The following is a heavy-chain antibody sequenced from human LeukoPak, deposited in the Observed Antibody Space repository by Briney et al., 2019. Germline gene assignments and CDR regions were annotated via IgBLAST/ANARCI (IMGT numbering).Heavy chain of an antibody. J-gene: IGHJ4*02. D-gene: IGHD4-17*01. V-gene: IGHV3-20*04. CDR2: INWSGGST. CDR3: ARDRYDYGDYDY. Sequence: EGSLRLSCAASGFTFSDYGMSWVRQAPGKGLEWVSDINWSGGSTGYADSVKGRFTISRDNAKNSLYLQMNSLRAEDTALYYCARDRYDYGDYDYWGQGTLVTVSS. CDR1: GFTFSDYG.